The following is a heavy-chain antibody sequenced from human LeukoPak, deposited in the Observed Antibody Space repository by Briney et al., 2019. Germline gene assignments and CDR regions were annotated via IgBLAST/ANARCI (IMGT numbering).Heavy chain of an antibody. D-gene: IGHD2-15*01. CDR3: ARDGCSGGSCKYNWFDP. CDR2: IYTSGST. Sequence: PSETLSRTCTVSGRSISSGSCYWSWIRQPAGKGLEWIGRIYTSGSTNYNPSLKSRVTISVDTSKNQFSLKLSSVTAADTAVYYCARDGCSGGSCKYNWFDPWGQGTLVTVSS. J-gene: IGHJ5*02. V-gene: IGHV4-61*02. CDR1: GRSISSGSCY.